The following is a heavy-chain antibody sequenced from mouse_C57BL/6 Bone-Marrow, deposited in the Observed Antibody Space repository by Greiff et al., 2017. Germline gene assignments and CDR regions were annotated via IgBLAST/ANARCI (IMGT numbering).Heavy chain of an antibody. Sequence: EVKVEESGGGLVQPGGSMKLSCVASGFTFSNYWMNWVRQSPEKGLEWVAQIRLKSDNYATHYAESVKGRFTISRDDSKSSVYLQMNNLRAEDTGIYYCTEGDYGLWYFDVWGTGTTVTVSS. J-gene: IGHJ1*03. V-gene: IGHV6-3*01. CDR1: GFTFSNYW. CDR3: TEGDYGLWYFDV. D-gene: IGHD2-4*01. CDR2: IRLKSDNYAT.